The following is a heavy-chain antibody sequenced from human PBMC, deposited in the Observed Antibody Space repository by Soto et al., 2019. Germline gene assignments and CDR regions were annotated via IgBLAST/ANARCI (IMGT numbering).Heavy chain of an antibody. D-gene: IGHD3-9*01. CDR3: AHKGPEDWPLDY. V-gene: IGHV2-5*02. Sequence: QITLKESGPTLVRPTQTLTLTCAFSGFSLSTSGVGVGWIRQPPGKALEWLAVIYWDDSKHYSPSLRSRLTITKDTSKNQVVHTMTNMDPMDTGTYYCAHKGPEDWPLDYWGQGTLGTVSS. CDR1: GFSLSTSGVG. J-gene: IGHJ4*02. CDR2: IYWDDSK.